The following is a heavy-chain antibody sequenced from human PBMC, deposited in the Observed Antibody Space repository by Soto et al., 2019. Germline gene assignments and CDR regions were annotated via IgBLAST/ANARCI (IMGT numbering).Heavy chain of an antibody. V-gene: IGHV4-59*01. CDR3: ARDQGGVSGSYYYYYGMDV. D-gene: IGHD1-26*01. CDR2: IYYSGST. Sequence: QVQLQESGPGLVKPSETLSLTCTVSGGSISSYYWSWIRQPPGKGLEWIGYIYYSGSTNYNPSLKSRVTTSVDTSKNQFSLKRSSVTAADTAVYYCARDQGGVSGSYYYYYGMDVWGQGTTVTVSS. CDR1: GGSISSYY. J-gene: IGHJ6*02.